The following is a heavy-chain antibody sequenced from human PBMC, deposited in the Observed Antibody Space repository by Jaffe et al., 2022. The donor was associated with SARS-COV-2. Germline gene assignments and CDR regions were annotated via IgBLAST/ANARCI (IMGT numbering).Heavy chain of an antibody. J-gene: IGHJ4*02. CDR1: GFTFSSYA. CDR2: ISYDGSNK. D-gene: IGHD4-17*01. CDR3: ARQDYEGYFDY. V-gene: IGHV3-30-3*01. Sequence: QVQLVESGGGVVQPGRSLRLSCAASGFTFSSYAMHWVRQAPGKGLEWVAVISYDGSNKYYADSVKGRFTISRDNSKNTLYLQMNSLRAEDTAVYYCARQDYEGYFDYWGQGTLVTVSS.